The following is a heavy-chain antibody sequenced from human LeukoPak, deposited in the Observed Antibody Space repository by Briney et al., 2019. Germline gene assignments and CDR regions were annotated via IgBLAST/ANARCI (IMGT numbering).Heavy chain of an antibody. Sequence: SETLSLTCAVYGGSFSGYYWSWIRQPPGKGLEWIGEINHSGSTNYNPSLKSRVTISVDTSKNQFSLKLSSVTAADTAVYYSARGWDSSGWYARYFDYWGQGTLVTVSS. J-gene: IGHJ4*02. CDR1: GGSFSGYY. V-gene: IGHV4-34*01. CDR3: ARGWDSSGWYARYFDY. CDR2: INHSGST. D-gene: IGHD6-19*01.